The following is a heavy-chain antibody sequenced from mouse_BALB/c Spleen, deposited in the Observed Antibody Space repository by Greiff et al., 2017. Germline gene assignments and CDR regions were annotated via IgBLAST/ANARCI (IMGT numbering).Heavy chain of an antibody. Sequence: QVQLQQSGPQLVRPGASVKISCKASGYSFTSYWMHWVKQRPGQGLEWIGMIDPSDSETRLNQKFKDKATLTVDKSSSTAYMQLSSPTSEDSAVYYCARRASMDYWGQGTSVTVSS. D-gene: IGHD3-1*01. CDR1: GYSFTSYW. CDR2: IDPSDSET. V-gene: IGHV1S126*01. J-gene: IGHJ4*01. CDR3: ARRASMDY.